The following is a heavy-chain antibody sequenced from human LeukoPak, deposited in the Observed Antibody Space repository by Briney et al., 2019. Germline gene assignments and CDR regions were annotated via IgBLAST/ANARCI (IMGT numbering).Heavy chain of an antibody. CDR2: ISYDGSNK. Sequence: GGSLRLSCAASGFTFNDYAMHWVRQAPGKGLEWVADISYDGSNKYYADSVKGRFTISRGNSKNTLYLQMNSLRAEDTAVYFCAKDYYGSGATPEAWGQGTLVTVSS. CDR3: AKDYYGSGATPEA. V-gene: IGHV3-30*18. CDR1: GFTFNDYA. D-gene: IGHD3-10*01. J-gene: IGHJ5*02.